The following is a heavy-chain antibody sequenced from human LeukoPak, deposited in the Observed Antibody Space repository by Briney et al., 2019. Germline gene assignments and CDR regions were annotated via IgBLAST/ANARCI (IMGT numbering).Heavy chain of an antibody. CDR2: ISSNGGST. V-gene: IGHV3-64*01. D-gene: IGHD5-18*01. Sequence: GGSLGLSGEAPGLPFGSYAMHWVRRAPGKGLEYPSAISSNGGSTYYANSVKGRFTISRDNSKNTLYLQMGSLRAEDMAVYYCARGLGYSYGYIAFDIWGQGTMVTVSS. CDR1: GLPFGSYA. CDR3: ARGLGYSYGYIAFDI. J-gene: IGHJ3*02.